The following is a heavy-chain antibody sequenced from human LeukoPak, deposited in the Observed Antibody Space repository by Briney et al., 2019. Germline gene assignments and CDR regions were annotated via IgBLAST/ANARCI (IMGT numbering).Heavy chain of an antibody. J-gene: IGHJ4*02. Sequence: ASVKVSCKASGYTFTTCPMNWVRQAPGQGLEWMGWINTNTGNPTYAQGFTGRFVFSLDTSVSTAYLQISSLKAEDTAVYYCAREPDTAMVTVDYWGQGTLVTVSS. CDR2: INTNTGNP. D-gene: IGHD5-18*01. CDR1: GYTFTTCP. V-gene: IGHV7-4-1*02. CDR3: AREPDTAMVTVDY.